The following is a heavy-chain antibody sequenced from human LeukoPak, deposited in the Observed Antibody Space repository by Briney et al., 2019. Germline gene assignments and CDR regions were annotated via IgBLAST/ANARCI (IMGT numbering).Heavy chain of an antibody. CDR2: ISGSGGST. CDR1: GFIFSSYA. J-gene: IGHJ4*02. D-gene: IGHD2-21*01. CDR3: AKPLGGVGQHNDY. Sequence: GGSLRLSCAASGFIFSSYAMSWVRQAPGKGLEWVSAISGSGGSTYYADSVKGRFTISRDNSKNTLYLQMNSLRAEDTAVYYCAKPLGGVGQHNDYWGQGTLVTVSS. V-gene: IGHV3-23*01.